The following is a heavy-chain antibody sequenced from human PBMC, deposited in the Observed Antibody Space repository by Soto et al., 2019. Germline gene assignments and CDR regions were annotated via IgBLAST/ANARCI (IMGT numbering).Heavy chain of an antibody. D-gene: IGHD4-17*01. CDR2: ISSDGSST. Sequence: GGSLRLSCAASGFTFSSYWMHWVRQGPGKGLVWVSRISSDGSSTSYADSVKGRFTISRDNAKNTLYLQMNSLRAEDTAVYYCARDNWMVTTGYYYYMDVWGKGTTVTVSS. CDR1: GFTFSSYW. CDR3: ARDNWMVTTGYYYYMDV. J-gene: IGHJ6*03. V-gene: IGHV3-74*01.